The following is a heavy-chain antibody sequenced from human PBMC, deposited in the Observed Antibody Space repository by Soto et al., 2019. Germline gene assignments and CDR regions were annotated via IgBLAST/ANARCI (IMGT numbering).Heavy chain of an antibody. CDR2: ISAYNGNT. J-gene: IGHJ6*02. CDR1: GYTFTSYG. D-gene: IGHD3-10*01. V-gene: IGHV1-18*01. Sequence: ASVKVSCKASGYTFTSYGISWVRQAPGQGLEWMGWISAYNGNTNYAQRLQGRVTMTTDTSTSTAYMELRSLRPDDTAVYYCARDGRVRDYGSGTILTTYYYYGMDVWGQGTTVTVSS. CDR3: ARDGRVRDYGSGTILTTYYYYGMDV.